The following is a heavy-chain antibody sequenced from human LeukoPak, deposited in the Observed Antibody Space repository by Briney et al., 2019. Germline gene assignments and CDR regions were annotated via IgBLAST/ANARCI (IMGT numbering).Heavy chain of an antibody. CDR1: GCSFSTHG. V-gene: IGHV3-30*02. J-gene: IGHJ4*02. D-gene: IGHD4-17*01. CDR3: AKVPTTVMTTGY. CDR2: IRYDGSDK. Sequence: GGSLRLSCAASGCSFSTHGRHWVRQAPGKGLEWVAFIRYDGSDKYYADSVKGRFTISRDNSKNTLYLQMNSLRAEDTAVYYCAKVPTTVMTTGYWGQGTLVTVSS.